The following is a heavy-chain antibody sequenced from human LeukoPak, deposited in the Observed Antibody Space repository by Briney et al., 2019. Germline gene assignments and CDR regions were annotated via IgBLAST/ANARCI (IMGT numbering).Heavy chain of an antibody. D-gene: IGHD2-15*01. CDR1: GFTVSSNY. V-gene: IGHV3-53*01. CDR3: AREIYSGGSFHLWFDP. Sequence: PGGSLRLSCAASGFTVSSNYMSWARQAPGKGLEWVSVIYSGGSTYYADPVKGRFTISRDNSKNTLYLHMNSLRAEDTAVYYCAREIYSGGSFHLWFDPWGQGTLVTVSS. J-gene: IGHJ5*02. CDR2: IYSGGST.